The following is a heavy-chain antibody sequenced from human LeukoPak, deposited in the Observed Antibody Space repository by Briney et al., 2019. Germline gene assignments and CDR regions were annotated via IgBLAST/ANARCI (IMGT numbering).Heavy chain of an antibody. V-gene: IGHV3-23*01. CDR2: FSGNGGST. J-gene: IGHJ4*02. CDR1: GFTFSSYA. CDR3: XXXXXXXSXXXY. Sequence: PGGSLRLSCAASGFTFSSYAMFWVRQAPGKGLEWVSGFSGNGGSTYYADSVKGRFTISRDNSKNTLYLQMNSLRADDTAVYYXXXXXXXXSXXXYXGQGTLVTV.